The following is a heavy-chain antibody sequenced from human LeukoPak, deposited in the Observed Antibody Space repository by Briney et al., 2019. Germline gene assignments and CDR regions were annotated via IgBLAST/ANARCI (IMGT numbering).Heavy chain of an antibody. J-gene: IGHJ6*03. D-gene: IGHD3-22*01. CDR3: ARAGPFGYDSSGYYYAGYYYYMDV. CDR1: GYSISSGYY. Sequence: SETLSLTCTVSGYSISSGYYWGWIRQPPGKGLEWIGSIYHSGSTYYNPSLKSRVTISVDTSKNQFSLKLSSVTAADTAVYYCARAGPFGYDSSGYYYAGYYYYMDVWGKGTTVTISS. CDR2: IYHSGST. V-gene: IGHV4-38-2*02.